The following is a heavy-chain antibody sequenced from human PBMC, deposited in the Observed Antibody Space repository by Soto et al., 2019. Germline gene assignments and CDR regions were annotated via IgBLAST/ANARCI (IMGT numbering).Heavy chain of an antibody. CDR2: IFHGGST. V-gene: IGHV4-38-2*01. Sequence: PSETLSLTCAVSGFFISSGNYWGWIRKPPGKGLEWIGSIFHGGSTYYNPSLKSRVTISVDMSKNQFPLKLNSVTAADTAVYYCARARWYDAFDIWGQGTVVTVSS. CDR1: GFFISSGNY. J-gene: IGHJ3*02. D-gene: IGHD2-15*01. CDR3: ARARWYDAFDI.